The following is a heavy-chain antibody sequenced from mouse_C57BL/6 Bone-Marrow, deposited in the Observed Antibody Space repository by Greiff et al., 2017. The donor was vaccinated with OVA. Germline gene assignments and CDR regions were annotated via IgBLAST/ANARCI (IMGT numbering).Heavy chain of an antibody. D-gene: IGHD1-1*01. Sequence: EVMLVESGGGLVKPGGSLKLSCAASGFTFSSYAMSWVRQTPEKRLEWVATISDGGSYTYYPDNVKGRFTISRGNAKNNLYLQMSHLKSEDTAMYYCARGLLRSFAYWGQGTLVTVSA. CDR3: ARGLLRSFAY. CDR1: GFTFSSYA. V-gene: IGHV5-4*03. J-gene: IGHJ3*01. CDR2: ISDGGSYT.